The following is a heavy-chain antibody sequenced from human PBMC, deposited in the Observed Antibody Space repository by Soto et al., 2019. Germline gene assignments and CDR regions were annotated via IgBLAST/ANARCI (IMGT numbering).Heavy chain of an antibody. V-gene: IGHV4-30-2*01. Sequence: TLSLTCAVSGGSISSGGYSWSWIRQPPGKGLEWIGYIYHSGSTYYNPSLKSRVTISVDRSKNQFSLKLSSVTAADTAVYYCARNNINYYDSSGYNWFDPWGQGTLVTVSS. J-gene: IGHJ5*02. CDR1: GGSISSGGYS. CDR3: ARNNINYYDSSGYNWFDP. D-gene: IGHD3-22*01. CDR2: IYHSGST.